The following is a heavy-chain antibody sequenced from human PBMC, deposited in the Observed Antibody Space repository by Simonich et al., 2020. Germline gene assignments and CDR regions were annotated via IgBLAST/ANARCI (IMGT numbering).Heavy chain of an antibody. V-gene: IGHV4-59*08. CDR3: VRHKFWGEVVTAIPGYWYFDL. J-gene: IGHJ2*01. D-gene: IGHD2-21*02. CDR2: IYYSGST. CDR1: GGSISSYY. Sequence: QVQLQESGPGLVKPSETLSLTCTVSGGSISSYYWSWIRQPPGKGLEWIGYIYYSGSTNYNPSLKSRVTISVDTSKNQFSLKLSSVTAADTAVYYCVRHKFWGEVVTAIPGYWYFDLCGRGTLVTVSS.